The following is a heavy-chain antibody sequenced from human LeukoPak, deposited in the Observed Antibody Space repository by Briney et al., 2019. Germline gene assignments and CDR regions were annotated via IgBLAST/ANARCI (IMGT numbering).Heavy chain of an antibody. J-gene: IGHJ6*04. CDR2: IYSGGST. Sequence: PGGSLRLSCAASGFTVSSNYMSWVRQAPGKGLEWVSVIYSGGSTYYADSVKGRFTISRDNSKNTLYLQMSSLRAEDTAVYYCARAGRIAVAGYYYYGMDVWGKGTTVTVSS. CDR1: GFTVSSNY. V-gene: IGHV3-53*01. CDR3: ARAGRIAVAGYYYYGMDV. D-gene: IGHD6-19*01.